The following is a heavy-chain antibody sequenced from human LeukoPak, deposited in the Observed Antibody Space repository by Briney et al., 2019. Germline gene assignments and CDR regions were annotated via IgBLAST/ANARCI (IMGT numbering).Heavy chain of an antibody. D-gene: IGHD2-2*01. CDR1: GFTFSSYW. V-gene: IGHV3-7*01. J-gene: IGHJ1*01. CDR2: IKQDGSEK. Sequence: GGSLRLSCAASGFTFSSYWMSWVRQAPGKGLEWVANIKQDGSEKYYVDSVKGRFTISRDNAKNSLYLQMNSLRAEDTAVYYCARSEGYCSSTGCPQYFQHWGQGTLVTVSS. CDR3: ARSEGYCSSTGCPQYFQH.